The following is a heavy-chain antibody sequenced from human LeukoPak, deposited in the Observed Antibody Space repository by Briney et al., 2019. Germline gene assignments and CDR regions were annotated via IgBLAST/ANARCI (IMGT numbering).Heavy chain of an antibody. Sequence: GGSLRLSCAASGFTFSNAWMTWVCQAPGKGLEWVGCIKSKTDGGSADYAAPVKGRFTISRDDSKNTLYLQMNSLKTEDTAVYYCTTQGTSGTGRVDYWGQGTLVTVSS. D-gene: IGHD1/OR15-1a*01. V-gene: IGHV3-15*01. CDR1: GFTFSNAW. J-gene: IGHJ4*02. CDR3: TTQGTSGTGRVDY. CDR2: IKSKTDGGSA.